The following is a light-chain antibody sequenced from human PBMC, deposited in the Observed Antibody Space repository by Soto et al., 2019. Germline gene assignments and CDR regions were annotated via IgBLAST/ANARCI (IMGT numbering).Light chain of an antibody. CDR2: DIY. J-gene: IGKJ2*01. CDR3: QQRNCPRIS. Sequence: EIVLTQSPATLSLSPGERATLSCRASQSISRHLAWYEQRPGQAPRLLNYDIYYRDSGIPDRFSGSGSGTDSNHTISSLEPEDSAVYYCQQRNCPRISFGQGTKLE. CDR1: QSISRH. V-gene: IGKV3-11*01.